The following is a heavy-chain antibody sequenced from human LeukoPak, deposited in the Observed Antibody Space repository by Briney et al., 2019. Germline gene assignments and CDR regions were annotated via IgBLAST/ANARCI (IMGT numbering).Heavy chain of an antibody. CDR1: GFTVSSNY. Sequence: GGSLRLSCAASGFTVSSNYMSWVRQAPGKGLEWVSVIYSGGSTYYADSAKGRFTISRDNAKNSLYLQMNSLVAEDTAVYYCARGYIDNLGYSPRSSFDSWGQGSLVTVSS. CDR2: IYSGGST. V-gene: IGHV3-53*01. J-gene: IGHJ4*02. D-gene: IGHD3-22*01. CDR3: ARGYIDNLGYSPRSSFDS.